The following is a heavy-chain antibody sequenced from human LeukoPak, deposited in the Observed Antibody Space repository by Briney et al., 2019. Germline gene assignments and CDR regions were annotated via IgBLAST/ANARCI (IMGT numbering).Heavy chain of an antibody. D-gene: IGHD7-27*01. CDR2: ISSSGMSI. J-gene: IGHJ4*02. Sequence: PGGSLRLSCAASRFTFSSFAMNWVRQAPGKGLEWVSFISSSGMSIYYADSVKGRFTISRDNAKNSLYLHMNSLRVEDTAIYYCARDYVWGSSESDYWGQGTLVTVSS. CDR1: RFTFSSFA. V-gene: IGHV3-48*03. CDR3: ARDYVWGSSESDY.